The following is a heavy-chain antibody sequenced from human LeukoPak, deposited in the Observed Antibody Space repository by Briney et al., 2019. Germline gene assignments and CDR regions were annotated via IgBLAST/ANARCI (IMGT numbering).Heavy chain of an antibody. V-gene: IGHV4-34*01. CDR2: INHSGST. D-gene: IGHD3-10*01. CDR3: ARSYYYGSGSSLNKIDY. Sequence: SETLSLTCAVYGGSFSGYYWSWIRQPPGKGLEWVGEINHSGSTNYNPSLKSRVTISVDTSKNQFSPKLSSVTAADTAVYYCARSYYYGSGSSLNKIDYWGQGTLVTVSS. J-gene: IGHJ4*02. CDR1: GGSFSGYY.